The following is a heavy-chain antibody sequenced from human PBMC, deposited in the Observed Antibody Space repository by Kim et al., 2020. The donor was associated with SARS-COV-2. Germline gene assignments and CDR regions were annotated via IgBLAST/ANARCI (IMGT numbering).Heavy chain of an antibody. CDR3: AKEGPNYGDPFDY. V-gene: IGHV3-9*01. J-gene: IGHJ4*02. CDR1: GFTFGDYA. CDR2: ISWNSGSV. D-gene: IGHD4-17*01. Sequence: GGSLRLSCAASGFTFGDYAMHWVRQAPGKGLEWVSGISWNSGSVGYADSVKGRFTISRDNAKNSLYLQMNSLRAEDTALYYCAKEGPNYGDPFDYWGQGTLVTVSS.